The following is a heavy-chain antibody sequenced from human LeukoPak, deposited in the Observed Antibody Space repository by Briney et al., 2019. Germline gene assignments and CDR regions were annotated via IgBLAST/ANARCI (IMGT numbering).Heavy chain of an antibody. CDR2: IYHSGST. J-gene: IGHJ3*02. CDR1: GGSISSGGYY. V-gene: IGHV4-30-2*01. CDR3: ARGMGYCSSTSCYTGAFDI. Sequence: SETLSLTCTVSGGSISSGGYYWSWIRQPPGKGLEWIGYIYHSGSTYYNPSLKSRVTISVDRSKNQFSLKLSSVTAADTAVYYCARGMGYCSSTSCYTGAFDIWGQGTMVTVSS. D-gene: IGHD2-2*02.